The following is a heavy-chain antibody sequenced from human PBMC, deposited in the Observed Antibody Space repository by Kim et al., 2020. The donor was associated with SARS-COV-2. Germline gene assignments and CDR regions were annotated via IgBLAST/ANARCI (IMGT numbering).Heavy chain of an antibody. J-gene: IGHJ4*02. Sequence: TKNSPTVQGRVTITRGKSASTAYMELSSLRSEDTAVYHCARGIAVAGTVDYWGQGTLVTVSS. V-gene: IGHV1-3*01. CDR3: ARGIAVAGTVDY. D-gene: IGHD6-13*01. CDR2: T.